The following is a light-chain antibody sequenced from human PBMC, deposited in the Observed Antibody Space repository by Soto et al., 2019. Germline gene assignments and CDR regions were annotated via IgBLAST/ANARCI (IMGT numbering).Light chain of an antibody. J-gene: IGKJ5*01. CDR3: QQYNSPIT. V-gene: IGKV1-5*03. CDR1: QSISSW. Sequence: DIQMTQSPSTLSASVGDRVTITCRASQSISSWLAWYQQKPGKAPKLLIYKASSLEGGVPSRFSGSGSGTEFTLNISSLQPDDFATYYCQQYNSPITFGQGTRLEIK. CDR2: KAS.